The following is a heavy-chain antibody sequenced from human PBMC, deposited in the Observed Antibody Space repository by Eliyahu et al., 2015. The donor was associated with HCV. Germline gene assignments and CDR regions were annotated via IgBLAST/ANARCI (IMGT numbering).Heavy chain of an antibody. CDR3: SASNAGLYYYYGMDV. CDR2: IKSKGDGGTT. D-gene: IGHD4-11*01. V-gene: IGHV3-15*01. J-gene: IGHJ6*02. Sequence: EVQLVESGGGLVKPGGSLRLSCAAXGFTFSNXXXGGVRQAPGKGXEWVGRIKSKGDGGTTDYGSPVKGRFTISRDDSKNTLYLQMNSLKTEDTAVYYCSASNAGLYYYYGMDVWGQGTTVTVSS. CDR1: GFTFSNXX.